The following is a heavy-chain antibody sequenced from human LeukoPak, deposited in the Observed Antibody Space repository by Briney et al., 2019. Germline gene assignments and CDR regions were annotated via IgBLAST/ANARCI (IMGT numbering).Heavy chain of an antibody. D-gene: IGHD3-22*01. CDR1: GGSISSGDYY. CDR3: ARGRYYDSSAYYWVPRGGKYYFDY. V-gene: IGHV4-39*01. Sequence: SQTLSLTCTVSGGSISSGDYYWGWIRQPPGKGLEWIGSIHYSGSTYFNPSLKSRVTMSVGTSKSQFSLNLSSVTAADTAVYYCARGRYYDSSAYYWVPRGGKYYFDYWGQGTLVTVSS. J-gene: IGHJ4*02. CDR2: IHYSGST.